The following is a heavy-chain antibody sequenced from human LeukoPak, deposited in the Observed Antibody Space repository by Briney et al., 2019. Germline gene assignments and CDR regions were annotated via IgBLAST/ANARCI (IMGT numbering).Heavy chain of an antibody. CDR2: IYTSGST. Sequence: SETLSLTCTVSGGSISSGSYYWSWIRQPAGKGLEWIGRIYTSGSTNYNPSLKSRVTISVDTSKNQFSLKLSSVTAADTAVYYCARGDQWLAHDYWGQGTLVTVSS. CDR3: ARGDQWLAHDY. J-gene: IGHJ4*02. D-gene: IGHD6-19*01. CDR1: GGSISSGSYY. V-gene: IGHV4-61*02.